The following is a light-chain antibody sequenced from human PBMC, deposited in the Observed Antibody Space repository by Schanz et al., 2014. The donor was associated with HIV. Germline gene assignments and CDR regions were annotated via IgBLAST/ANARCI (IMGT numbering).Light chain of an antibody. CDR2: TNN. J-gene: IGLJ3*02. V-gene: IGLV1-44*01. Sequence: QSVLTQPPSASGTPGQRVTISCSGSSSNIGSNIVNWYRQLPGTAPKLLIYTNNQRPSGVPDRFSGSKSGTSASLAISGLQSEDEAVYFCATWDDSLNVWVFGGGTKLTVL. CDR3: ATWDDSLNVWV. CDR1: SSNIGSNI.